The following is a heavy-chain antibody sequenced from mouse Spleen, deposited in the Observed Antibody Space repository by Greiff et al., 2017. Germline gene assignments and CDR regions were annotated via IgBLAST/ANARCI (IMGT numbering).Heavy chain of an antibody. J-gene: IGHJ4*01. CDR3: ARLNGNYGYYAMDY. CDR1: GYAFSSSW. CDR2: IYPGDGDT. D-gene: IGHD2-1*01. Sequence: QVQLQQSGPELVKPGASVKISCKASGYAFSSSWMNWVKQRPGKGLEWIGRIYPGDGDTNYNGKFKGKATLTADKSSSTAYMQLSSLTSEDSAVYYCARLNGNYGYYAMDYWGQGTSVTVSS. V-gene: IGHV1-82*01.